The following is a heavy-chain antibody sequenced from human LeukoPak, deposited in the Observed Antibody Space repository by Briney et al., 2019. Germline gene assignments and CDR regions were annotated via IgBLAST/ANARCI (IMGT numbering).Heavy chain of an antibody. V-gene: IGHV3-7*01. CDR2: INQDGSEK. D-gene: IGHD3-22*01. Sequence: GGSLRLSCATCEFTFSRYSMYWVRQAPGKGLECVANINQDGSEKYYVDSVKGRFTISRDNAKNSLYLQMNSLRAEDTAVYYCAGGSSGLWGQGTMVTVSS. CDR3: AGGSSGL. CDR1: EFTFSRYS. J-gene: IGHJ3*01.